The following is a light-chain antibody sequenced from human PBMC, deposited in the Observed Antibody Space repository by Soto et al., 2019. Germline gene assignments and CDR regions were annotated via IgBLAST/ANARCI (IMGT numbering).Light chain of an antibody. V-gene: IGKV1-5*01. Sequence: DIQMTQSASTLSASLGDRVTITWRASQTISTWLAWYQQKTGKAPELLIHDASTLESGVPSRFSGSGYGTEFSLTISSLQPDDFATFYCQQYSSFSRTFGQGTKVDIK. J-gene: IGKJ1*01. CDR3: QQYSSFSRT. CDR1: QTISTW. CDR2: DAS.